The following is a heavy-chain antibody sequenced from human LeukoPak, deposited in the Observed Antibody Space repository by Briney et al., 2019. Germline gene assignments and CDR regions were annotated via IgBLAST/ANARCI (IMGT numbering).Heavy chain of an antibody. J-gene: IGHJ3*02. CDR3: AKAQIEASDI. CDR2: ISGSGDTT. CDR1: GFTFSRYA. Sequence: GGSLRLSCAASGFTFSRYAMGWVRQAPGKGLEWVSSISGSGDTTYYADSVKGRFTISRDNSKNTLYLRMNSLRAEDSAVYYCAKAQIEASDIWGQGTMVTVSS. V-gene: IGHV3-23*01.